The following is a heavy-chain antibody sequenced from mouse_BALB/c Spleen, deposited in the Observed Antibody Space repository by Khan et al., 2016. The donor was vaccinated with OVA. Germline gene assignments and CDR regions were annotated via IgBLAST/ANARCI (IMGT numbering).Heavy chain of an antibody. Sequence: EVELVASGGGLVKPGGSLKLSCAASGFTFSSHGMSWVRQTPEKRLEWVATISGGGSYTYYPDSVKGRFTISRDNAKYNLYLQMSSLRSEDPALYYCARLGSSWFAYWGQGTLVTVSA. CDR1: GFTFSSHG. CDR2: ISGGGSYT. V-gene: IGHV5-9-2*01. D-gene: IGHD1-1*01. CDR3: ARLGSSWFAY. J-gene: IGHJ3*01.